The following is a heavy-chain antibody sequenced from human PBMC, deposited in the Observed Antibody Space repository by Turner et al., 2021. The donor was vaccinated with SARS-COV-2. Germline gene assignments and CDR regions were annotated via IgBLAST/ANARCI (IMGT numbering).Heavy chain of an antibody. CDR3: AIRSRNDGWGVCDI. CDR2: IANSGST. V-gene: IGHV4-59*08. D-gene: IGHD6-19*01. Sequence: QVQLQASGPGLLQPSETLSLTCTVSGGSIGRYYWSWIRQPPGKGLECIGYIANSGSTNYNPPLKSRVTISVDTSKNQVSLKLTSVTAADTAVDYCAIRSRNDGWGVCDIWGQGTLVTVSS. J-gene: IGHJ4*02. CDR1: GGSIGRYY.